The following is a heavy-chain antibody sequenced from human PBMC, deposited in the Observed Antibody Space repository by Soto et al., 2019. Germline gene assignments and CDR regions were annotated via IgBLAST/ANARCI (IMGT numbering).Heavy chain of an antibody. CDR1: GGTFSTSA. CDR3: ASETGHSYGYWDT. V-gene: IGHV1-69*06. D-gene: IGHD5-18*01. J-gene: IGHJ5*02. Sequence: QVQLVQSGAEVKKPGSSVKVSCKASGGTFSTSAINWVRQAPGQGLEWMGGIIPVSDTASYAQKFQGRVTVSADKSTSTASMELSSLRSEDTAVYYCASETGHSYGYWDTWGQGTLVTVSS. CDR2: IIPVSDTA.